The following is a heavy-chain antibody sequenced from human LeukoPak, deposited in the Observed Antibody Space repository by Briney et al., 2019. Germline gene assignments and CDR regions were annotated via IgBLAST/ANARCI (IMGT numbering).Heavy chain of an antibody. CDR1: GGSFSGYY. J-gene: IGHJ4*02. V-gene: IGHV4-34*01. CDR3: ARAGPYYDFWSGYYYFDY. D-gene: IGHD3-3*01. CDR2: INHSGST. Sequence: PSETLSLTCAVYGGSFSGYYWSWIRQPPGKGLEWIGEINHSGSTNYNPSLESRVTISVDTSKNQFSLKLSSVTAADTAVYYCARAGPYYDFWSGYYYFDYWGQGTLVTVSS.